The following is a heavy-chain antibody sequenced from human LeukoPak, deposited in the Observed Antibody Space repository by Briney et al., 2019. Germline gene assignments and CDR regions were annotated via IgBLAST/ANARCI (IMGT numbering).Heavy chain of an antibody. D-gene: IGHD1-7*01. J-gene: IGHJ3*02. Sequence: PGRSLRLSCAASGFTFSSYAMHWVRQAPGKGLEWVAVISYDGSNKYYADSVKGRFTISRDNSKNTLYLQMNSLRAEDTAVYYCARGKGDNWNYGEDAFDIWGQGTMITVSS. CDR1: GFTFSSYA. V-gene: IGHV3-30-3*01. CDR3: ARGKGDNWNYGEDAFDI. CDR2: ISYDGSNK.